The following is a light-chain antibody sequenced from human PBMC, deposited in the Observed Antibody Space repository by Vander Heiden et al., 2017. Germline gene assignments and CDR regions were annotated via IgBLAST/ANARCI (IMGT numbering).Light chain of an antibody. V-gene: IGKV4-1*01. CDR3: QQYYSTPRT. Sequence: DIVMTQSPDSLAVSLGESATINCKSSQSVLYRSNNKNYLAWYKPKPGQPPKLLIDWASTREAGVPDRFSGRGSGTDFTLTISSLQAEDVAVYYCQQYYSTPRTFGQGTKVEIK. CDR1: QSVLYRSNNKNY. CDR2: WAS. J-gene: IGKJ1*01.